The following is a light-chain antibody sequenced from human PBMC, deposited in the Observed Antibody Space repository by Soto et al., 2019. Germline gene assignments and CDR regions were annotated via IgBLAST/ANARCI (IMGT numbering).Light chain of an antibody. Sequence: DVVMTQSPLSLPVTLGQPASISCRSSQSLVYSDGNTYLNWFQQRPGQSPRRLIYKVSNRDSGVPDRFGGSGSGTDFTLNISRVEAEDVGVFYCMQGTHPYTFGQGTKLEIK. CDR1: QSLVYSDGNTY. CDR2: KVS. J-gene: IGKJ2*01. V-gene: IGKV2-30*01. CDR3: MQGTHPYT.